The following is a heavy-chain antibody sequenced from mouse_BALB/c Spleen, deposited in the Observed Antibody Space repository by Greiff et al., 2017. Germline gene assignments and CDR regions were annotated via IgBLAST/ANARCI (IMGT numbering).Heavy chain of an antibody. D-gene: IGHD3-1*01. CDR2: IYPGNSDT. J-gene: IGHJ2*01. V-gene: IGHV1-5*01. Sequence: EVQLQQSGTVLARPGASVKMSCKASGYTFTSYWMHWVKQRPGQGLEWIGAIYPGNSDTSYNQKFKGKAKLTAVTSTSTAYMELSSLTNEDSAVYYCTRFGMGANFDYWGQGTTLTVSS. CDR3: TRFGMGANFDY. CDR1: GYTFTSYW.